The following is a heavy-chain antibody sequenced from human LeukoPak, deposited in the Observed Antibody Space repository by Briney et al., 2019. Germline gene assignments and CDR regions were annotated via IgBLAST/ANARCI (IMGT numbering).Heavy chain of an antibody. J-gene: IGHJ4*02. V-gene: IGHV4-39*01. CDR3: ARQGGWGGAASLIEY. CDR2: MLYRGST. D-gene: IGHD1-26*01. CDR1: GVSISTSTYY. Sequence: SETLSLTCTVSGVSISTSTYYWAWLRQPPGKGLVWVGSMLYRGSTYYNASLKSRVTISVDTSKNQFSLNLSSVTASDTAIFYCARQGGWGGAASLIEYWGQGTLVTVSS.